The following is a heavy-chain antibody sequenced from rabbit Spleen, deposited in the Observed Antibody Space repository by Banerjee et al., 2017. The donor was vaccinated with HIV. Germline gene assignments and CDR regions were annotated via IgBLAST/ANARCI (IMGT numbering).Heavy chain of an antibody. J-gene: IGHJ3*01. CDR2: IRTNADSI. V-gene: IGHV1S45*01. CDR1: AFSFSNKNY. Sequence: QEQLVESGGGLVKPEGSLTLTCKASAFSFSNKNYICWVRQAPGKGPEWIACIRTNADSIYYTSWAKGRFTISKTSSTTVTLQMTSLTAADTATYFCARDAGTSFSTYGMDLWGQGTLVTVS. CDR3: ARDAGTSFSTYGMDL. D-gene: IGHD8-1*01.